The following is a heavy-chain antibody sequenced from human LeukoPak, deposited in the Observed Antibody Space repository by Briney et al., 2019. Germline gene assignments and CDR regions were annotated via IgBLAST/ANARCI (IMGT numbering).Heavy chain of an antibody. D-gene: IGHD6-13*01. CDR1: GFTFSSYG. CDR2: ISYDGSNK. V-gene: IGHV3-30*03. J-gene: IGHJ6*02. CDR3: AIRSRSSWDYYSYVMDV. Sequence: GGSLRLSCAASGFTFSSYGMHWVRQAPGKGLEWVAVISYDGSNKYYADSVKGRFTISRDNSKNTLYLQMNSLRAEDTAVYYCAIRSRSSWDYYSYVMDVWAQGTTVTV.